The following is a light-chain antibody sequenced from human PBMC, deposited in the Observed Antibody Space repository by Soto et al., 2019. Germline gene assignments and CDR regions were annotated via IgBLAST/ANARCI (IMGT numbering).Light chain of an antibody. J-gene: IGLJ7*01. Sequence: QLVLTQSPSASASLGASVKLTCTLSSGHSNYAIAWHQQQPEKGPRYLMKVNSGGSHIKRDGIPDRFSGSSSGAERYLFISSLQSEDEADYYCQTWGTGSAIVVFGGGTQLDRPR. CDR3: QTWGTGSAIVV. CDR2: VNSGGSH. V-gene: IGLV4-69*01. CDR1: SGHSNYA.